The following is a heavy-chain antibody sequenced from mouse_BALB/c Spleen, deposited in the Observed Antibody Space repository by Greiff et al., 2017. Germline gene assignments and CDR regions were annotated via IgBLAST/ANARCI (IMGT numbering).Heavy chain of an antibody. V-gene: IGHV1S81*02. Sequence: LQESGAELVKPGASVKLSCKASGYTFTSYYMYWVKQRPGQGLEWIGEINPSNGGTNFNEKFKSKATLTVDKSSSTAYMQLSSLTSEDSAVYYCTRKNYYGSSYGFAYWGQGTLVTVSA. CDR1: GYTFTSYY. CDR3: TRKNYYGSSYGFAY. CDR2: INPSNGGT. D-gene: IGHD1-1*01. J-gene: IGHJ3*01.